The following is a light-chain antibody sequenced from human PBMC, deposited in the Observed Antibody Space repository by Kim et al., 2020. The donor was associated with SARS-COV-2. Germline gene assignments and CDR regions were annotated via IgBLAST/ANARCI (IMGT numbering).Light chain of an antibody. CDR3: QHDA. V-gene: IGKV3-15*01. CDR1: QNMGYN. CDR2: GAS. Sequence: PAVVAASEGERITLSCRVSQNMGYNLAWYQVRSGQAPRLLIYGASTRATGIPARFSGSGSGTDFTLTISNLQSEDFEVYYCQHDAFGGGTKVDIK. J-gene: IGKJ4*01.